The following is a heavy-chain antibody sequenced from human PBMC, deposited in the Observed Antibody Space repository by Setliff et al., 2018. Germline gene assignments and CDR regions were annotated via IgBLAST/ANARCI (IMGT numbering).Heavy chain of an antibody. Sequence: LSLTCAVSDFSVGSVYYWGWIRQPPGRGLEWIANIYYSGTTHYSPSFESRVTMSVGTSKNQVSLKLSSVTAADSALYYCARTSTGRYFDFWGRGTLVTVSS. D-gene: IGHD2-2*01. V-gene: IGHV4-38-2*01. CDR2: IYYSGTT. CDR3: ARTSTGRYFDF. J-gene: IGHJ2*01. CDR1: DFSVGSVYY.